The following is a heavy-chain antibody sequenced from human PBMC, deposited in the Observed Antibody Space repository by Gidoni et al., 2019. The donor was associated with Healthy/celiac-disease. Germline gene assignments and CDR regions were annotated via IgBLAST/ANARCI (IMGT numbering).Heavy chain of an antibody. Sequence: EVQLVESGGGLVQPGGSLRLSCAASGFTFSSYAMSWVRQAPGKGLEWVSAISGSGGSTYYADSVKGRFTISRDNSKNTLYLQMNSLRAEDTAVYYCVRGYYDFWSGYSDFDYWGQGTLVTVSS. V-gene: IGHV3-23*04. J-gene: IGHJ4*02. CDR3: VRGYYDFWSGYSDFDY. CDR1: GFTFSSYA. CDR2: ISGSGGST. D-gene: IGHD3-3*01.